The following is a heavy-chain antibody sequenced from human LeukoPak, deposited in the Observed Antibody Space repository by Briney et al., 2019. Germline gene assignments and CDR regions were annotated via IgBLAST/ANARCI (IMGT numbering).Heavy chain of an antibody. CDR1: GGSISSGSYY. Sequence: SETLSLTCTVSGGSISSGSYYWSWIRQPAGKGLEWIGRIYTSGSTNYNPSLKSRVTISVDTSKNQFSLKLSSVTAADTAVYYCASLYPGGGPYFDYWGQGTLVTVSS. CDR3: ASLYPGGGPYFDY. V-gene: IGHV4-61*02. D-gene: IGHD5/OR15-5a*01. J-gene: IGHJ4*02. CDR2: IYTSGST.